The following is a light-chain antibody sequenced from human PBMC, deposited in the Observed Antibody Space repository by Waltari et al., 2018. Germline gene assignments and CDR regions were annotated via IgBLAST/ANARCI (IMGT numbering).Light chain of an antibody. CDR2: DPS. V-gene: IGLV7-46*01. J-gene: IGLJ3*02. CDR3: CSYAGSYTWV. Sequence: QAVVTQEPSVTVSPGGTVTTTCPSSTGVVTSGHYAYWSQPKPGHVPRTLIYDPSKKHPWPPARFSGSILGGKAALTVSGAQPEDEADYYCCSYAGSYTWVFGGGTKLTVL. CDR1: TGVVTSGHY.